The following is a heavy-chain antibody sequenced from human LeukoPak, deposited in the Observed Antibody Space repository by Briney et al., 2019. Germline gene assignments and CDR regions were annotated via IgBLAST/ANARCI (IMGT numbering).Heavy chain of an antibody. Sequence: SVKVSCKASGGTFSSYAISWVRQAPGQGLEWMGGIIPIFGTANYAQKFQGRVTITADESTSTAYMELSSLRSEDTAVYYCAKAGIAAASFDYWGQGTLVTVSS. V-gene: IGHV1-69*13. D-gene: IGHD6-13*01. CDR2: IIPIFGTA. J-gene: IGHJ4*02. CDR3: AKAGIAAASFDY. CDR1: GGTFSSYA.